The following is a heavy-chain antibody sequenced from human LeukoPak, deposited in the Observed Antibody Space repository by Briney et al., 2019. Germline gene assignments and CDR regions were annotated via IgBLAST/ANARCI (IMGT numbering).Heavy chain of an antibody. J-gene: IGHJ6*04. CDR2: IKQDGSEK. CDR3: ARVKGSIFGVMDV. D-gene: IGHD3-3*01. CDR1: GFTFSSYW. Sequence: GRSLRLSCAASGFTFSSYWMSWVRQAPGKGLEWVANIKQDGSEKYYVDSVKGRFTISRDNAKNSLYLRMNSLRAEDTAVYYCARVKGSIFGVMDVWGKGTTVTVSS. V-gene: IGHV3-7*01.